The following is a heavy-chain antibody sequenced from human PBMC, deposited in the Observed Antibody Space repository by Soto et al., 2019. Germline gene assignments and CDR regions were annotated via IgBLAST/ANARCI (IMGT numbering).Heavy chain of an antibody. CDR3: AIQRSGVVY. CDR1: GFSLSTSEVG. D-gene: IGHD2-15*01. V-gene: IGHV2-5*01. CDR2: IYWNDDK. J-gene: IGHJ4*02. Sequence: SGPTLVNPTQTLTLTCTFSGFSLSTSEVGVGWIRQPPGKALEWLALIYWNDDKRYSPSLKSRLTITKDTSKNQVVLTMTRLKSDDTAVYYCAIQRSGVVYWGQGTLVTVSS.